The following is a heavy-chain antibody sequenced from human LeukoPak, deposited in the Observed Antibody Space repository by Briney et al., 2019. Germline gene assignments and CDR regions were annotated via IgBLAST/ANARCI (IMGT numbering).Heavy chain of an antibody. D-gene: IGHD3-10*01. J-gene: IGHJ5*02. CDR3: ARVSMVRGVIIPWFDP. Sequence: ASLKVSCKASGYTFTGYYMHWVRQAPGQGLEWMGWINPNSGGTNYAQKFQGRVTMTRDTSISTAYMELSGLRSDDTAVYYCARVSMVRGVIIPWFDPWGQGTLVTVSS. CDR1: GYTFTGYY. CDR2: INPNSGGT. V-gene: IGHV1-2*02.